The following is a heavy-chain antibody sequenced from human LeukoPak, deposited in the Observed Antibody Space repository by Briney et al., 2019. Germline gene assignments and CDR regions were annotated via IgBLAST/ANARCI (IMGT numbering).Heavy chain of an antibody. CDR1: GFTFSSYW. V-gene: IGHV3-74*01. J-gene: IGHJ6*02. CDR3: ARDRHCANGVCHSPPGMDV. CDR2: INSDGSST. Sequence: GGSLRLSCAASGFTFSSYWMHWVRHAPGKGLVWVSRINSDGSSTSYADSVKGRFTISRDNSKNTMYLQINSLRAEDTAVYYCARDRHCANGVCHSPPGMDVWGQGTTVTVSS. D-gene: IGHD2-8*01.